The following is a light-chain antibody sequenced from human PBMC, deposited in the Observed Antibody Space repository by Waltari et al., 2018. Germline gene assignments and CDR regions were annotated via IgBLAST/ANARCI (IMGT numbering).Light chain of an antibody. J-gene: IGKJ5*01. CDR1: QGIYSY. Sequence: DIQLTQSPSSLSASVGDRVTITCRASQGIYSYLNWYQHKPGQAPSLLIYAASALRTGVPLRFSGSGSGTDFTLTINSLQLEDFATYYCQQSYTTPQGTFGQGTRLEI. CDR3: QQSYTTPQGT. CDR2: AAS. V-gene: IGKV1-39*01.